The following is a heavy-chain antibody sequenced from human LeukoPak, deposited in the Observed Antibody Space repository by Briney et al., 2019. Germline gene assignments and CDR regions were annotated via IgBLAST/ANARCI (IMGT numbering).Heavy chain of an antibody. Sequence: SETLSLTCAVYGGSFSGYYWSWIRQPPGKGLEWIGEINHSGSTNYNPSLKSRVTISVDTSKNQFSLKLSSVTAADTAVYYCARRESYYDFWSGYSLIDYWGQGTLVTVSS. CDR3: ARRESYYDFWSGYSLIDY. V-gene: IGHV4-34*01. CDR1: GGSFSGYY. CDR2: INHSGST. J-gene: IGHJ4*02. D-gene: IGHD3-3*01.